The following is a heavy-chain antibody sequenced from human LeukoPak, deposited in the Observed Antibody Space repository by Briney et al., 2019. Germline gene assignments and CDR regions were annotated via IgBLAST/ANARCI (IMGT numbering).Heavy chain of an antibody. V-gene: IGHV3-66*03. Sequence: GGSLRLSCTVSGFTVSSNSMSWVRQAPGKGLEWVSFIYSDNTHYSDSVKGRFTISRDNSKNTLYLQMNSLRAEDTAVYYCARRSRDGWYFDYWGQGTQVTVSS. CDR2: IYSDNT. CDR1: GFTVSSNS. CDR3: ARRSRDGWYFDY. J-gene: IGHJ4*02. D-gene: IGHD5-24*01.